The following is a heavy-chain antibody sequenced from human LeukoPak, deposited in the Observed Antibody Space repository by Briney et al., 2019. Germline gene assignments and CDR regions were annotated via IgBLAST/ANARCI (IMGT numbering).Heavy chain of an antibody. CDR3: AKAHLLDWLLPFDY. V-gene: IGHV3-30*18. CDR1: EFTFSSYA. D-gene: IGHD3/OR15-3a*01. Sequence: GGSLRLSCAASEFTFSSYAMHWVRPAPGKGLEWVALVSNDGGDKYYADSVKGRFTISRDNSKNTLYLQMNSLRGEDTGVYYCAKAHLLDWLLPFDYWGQGTLVTVSS. J-gene: IGHJ4*02. CDR2: VSNDGGDK.